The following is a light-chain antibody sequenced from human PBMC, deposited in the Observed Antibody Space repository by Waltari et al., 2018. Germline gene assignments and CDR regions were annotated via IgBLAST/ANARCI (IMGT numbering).Light chain of an antibody. J-gene: IGKJ3*01. CDR3: QQSVIPPFT. CDR2: TAS. Sequence: DIQMTQSPSSLTASVGDRVSITCRASQPISRSLNWYQVKSGKAPKLLIYTASTLQSGVPSRFSGAGSETDFTLTISSLQLEDSATYYCQQSVIPPFTFGPGTKVAV. CDR1: QPISRS. V-gene: IGKV1-39*01.